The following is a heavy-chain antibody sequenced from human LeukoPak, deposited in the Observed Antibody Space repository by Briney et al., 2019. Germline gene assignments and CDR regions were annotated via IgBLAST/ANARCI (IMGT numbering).Heavy chain of an antibody. V-gene: IGHV1-8*01. CDR1: GYTFTSYD. Sequence: GASVKVSCKASGYTFTSYDINWVRQATGQGLEWMGWMNPNSGNTGYAQKFQGRVTMTRNTSISTAYMELSSLRSEDTAVYYCARSTHLECSSTCCYPHYYYGMDVWGQGTTVTVSS. J-gene: IGHJ6*02. CDR2: MNPNSGNT. D-gene: IGHD2-2*01. CDR3: ARSTHLECSSTCCYPHYYYGMDV.